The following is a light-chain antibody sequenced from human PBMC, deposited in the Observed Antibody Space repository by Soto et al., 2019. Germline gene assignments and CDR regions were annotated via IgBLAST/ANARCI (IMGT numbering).Light chain of an antibody. CDR1: ESISYW. Sequence: DIQLTQSPSTLTASVGDRVTIGRRASESISYWLAWYQQKPGKAPKLLIYDASSLRSGVPSRFSGSGSGTEFTLTISTLQPDDLATYYCQQYHSYSKTFGQG. CDR3: QQYHSYSKT. J-gene: IGKJ2*01. CDR2: DAS. V-gene: IGKV1-5*01.